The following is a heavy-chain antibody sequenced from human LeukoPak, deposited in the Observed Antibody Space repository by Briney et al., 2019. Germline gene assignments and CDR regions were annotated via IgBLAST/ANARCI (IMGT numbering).Heavy chain of an antibody. J-gene: IGHJ1*01. Sequence: PGGSLRLSCAASGFTFSSYSMNWVRQAPGKGLEWVSSISSSGSYIYYADSMQGRFTISRDNSKNSLFLQMNSLRAEDTAVYYCARGLYPDYYVSSGSSPPEHWGQGTLVTVS. CDR2: ISSSGSYI. CDR1: GFTFSSYS. CDR3: ARGLYPDYYVSSGSSPPEH. V-gene: IGHV3-21*01. D-gene: IGHD3-22*01.